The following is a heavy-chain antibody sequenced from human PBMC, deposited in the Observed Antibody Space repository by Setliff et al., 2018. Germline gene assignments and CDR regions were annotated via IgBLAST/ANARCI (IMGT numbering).Heavy chain of an antibody. J-gene: IGHJ4*01. Sequence: GGSLRLSCAASGFVFGTYGMHWVRQAPGKGLDWVASVRFDGSYKVYADSVKGRFTISRDDSKNTVSLQMSSLRAEDTAVYYCAKEIQPRRGPVYDSSGLAFDYWGQGTLVTVSS. CDR3: AKEIQPRRGPVYDSSGLAFDY. CDR1: GFVFGTYG. D-gene: IGHD3-22*01. V-gene: IGHV3-30*02. CDR2: VRFDGSYK.